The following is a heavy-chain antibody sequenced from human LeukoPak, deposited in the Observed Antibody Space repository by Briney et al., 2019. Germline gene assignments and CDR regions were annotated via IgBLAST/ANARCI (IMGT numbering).Heavy chain of an antibody. CDR3: ARHGTSRYRIAARPIDY. CDR1: GGSISSTDYF. V-gene: IGHV4-39*01. J-gene: IGHJ4*02. D-gene: IGHD6-6*01. CDR2: VDYSGST. Sequence: PSETLSLTCTVSGGSISSTDYFWGWIRQPPGKGLEWIGSVDYSGSTYYNPSLKSRVTISVDTSKNQFSLKLSSVTAADTAVYYCARHGTSRYRIAARPIDYWGQGTLVTVSS.